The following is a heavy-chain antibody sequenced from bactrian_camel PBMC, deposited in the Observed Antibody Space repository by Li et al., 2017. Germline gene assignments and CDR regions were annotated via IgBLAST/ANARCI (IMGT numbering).Heavy chain of an antibody. Sequence: VQLVESGGGLVQPGGSLRLSCAASGFTFSRHHMIWVRQAPGKGLEWVSAISGGGGTYYAGSVKGRFTISRDNAKNTLYLQLNSLKTEDTALYYCGILGDSLGGGQGTQVTVS. CDR1: GFTFSRHH. CDR3: GILGDSLG. CDR2: ISGGGGT. V-gene: IGHV3S40*01. J-gene: IGHJ4*01. D-gene: IGHD3*01.